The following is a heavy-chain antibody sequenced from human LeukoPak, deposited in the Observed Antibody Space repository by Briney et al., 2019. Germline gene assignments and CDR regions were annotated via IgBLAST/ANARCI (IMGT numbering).Heavy chain of an antibody. CDR3: ARETAAWRSWYDH. CDR2: ISSSSSTI. V-gene: IGHV3-11*04. D-gene: IGHD6-25*01. CDR1: GFTFSDYY. J-gene: IGHJ5*02. Sequence: GGSLRLSCAASGFTFSDYYMSWIRQAPGKGLEWVSYISSSSSTIYYADSVKGRFTISRDNAKNSLYLQMNSLRAEDTAVYYCARETAAWRSWYDHWGQGTLVTVSS.